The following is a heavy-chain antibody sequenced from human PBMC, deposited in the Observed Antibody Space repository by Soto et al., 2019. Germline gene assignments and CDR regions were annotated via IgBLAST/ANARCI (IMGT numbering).Heavy chain of an antibody. D-gene: IGHD4-17*01. Sequence: GGSLRLSCAASGFTFSSYGMHWVRQAPGKGLEWVAVISYDGSNKYYADSVKGRFTISRDNSKNTLYLQMNSLRAEDTAVYYCAKDRSRLSYYYYGMDGWGQGNTVTFSS. J-gene: IGHJ6*02. V-gene: IGHV3-30*18. CDR2: ISYDGSNK. CDR3: AKDRSRLSYYYYGMDG. CDR1: GFTFSSYG.